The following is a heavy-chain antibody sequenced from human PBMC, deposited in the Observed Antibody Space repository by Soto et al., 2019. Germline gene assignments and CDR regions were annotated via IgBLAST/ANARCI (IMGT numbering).Heavy chain of an antibody. CDR3: AREGSYSAYNFAHGIQLWSFDF. Sequence: SETLSLTCTVSGGSINTFYWSWVRQPAGKGLEWIGRTFSSGSTSFNPSLESRVAMSVDTSKNHFSLNLSSVTAADMAVYYCAREGSYSAYNFAHGIQLWSFDFWGKGALVTVSS. CDR1: GGSINTFY. CDR2: TFSSGST. V-gene: IGHV4-4*07. J-gene: IGHJ4*02. D-gene: IGHD5-12*01.